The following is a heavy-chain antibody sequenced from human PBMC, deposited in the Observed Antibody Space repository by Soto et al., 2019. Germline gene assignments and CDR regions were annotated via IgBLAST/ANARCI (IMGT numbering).Heavy chain of an antibody. CDR2: MTPNSGTP. CDR1: GYTFTTYD. Sequence: QVQLVQSGAEVKKPGASVRVSCKTSGYTFTTYDINWVRQATGQGLEWMGWMTPNSGTPGYTQKFQGRVTMTRNTYISTAYMQQSSLNSEDTPVYYCAGATVAAHRVLDYSGHGTLVTVSS. V-gene: IGHV1-8*01. D-gene: IGHD4-17*01. CDR3: AGATVAAHRVLDY. J-gene: IGHJ4*01.